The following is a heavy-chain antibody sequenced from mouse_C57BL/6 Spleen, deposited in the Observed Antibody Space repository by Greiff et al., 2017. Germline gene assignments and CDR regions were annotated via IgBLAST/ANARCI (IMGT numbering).Heavy chain of an antibody. CDR3: SGQFAY. CDR1: GYTFTSYG. V-gene: IGHV1-81*01. J-gene: IGHJ3*01. CDR2: IYPRSGNT. Sequence: QVQLQQSGAELARPGASVKLSCKASGYTFTSYGISWVKQRPGQGLEWIGEIYPRSGNTYYNEKFKGKATLTADKSSSTAYMELRSLTSEDSAVYFCSGQFAYWGQGTLVTVSA. D-gene: IGHD3-2*02.